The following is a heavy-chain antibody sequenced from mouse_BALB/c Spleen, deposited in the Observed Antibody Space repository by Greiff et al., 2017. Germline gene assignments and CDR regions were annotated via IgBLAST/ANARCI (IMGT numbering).Heavy chain of an antibody. CDR1: GFTFSSYA. CDR2: ISSGSSYT. D-gene: IGHD2-10*01. Sequence: EVQVVESGGGLVKPGGSLKLSCAASGFTFSSYAMSWVRQTPEKRLEWVGTISSGSSYTYYPDSVKGRFTISRDNAKNTLYLQMSSLRSEDTAMYDCASAAYYGNLAYWGQGTRVTVSA. J-gene: IGHJ3*01. V-gene: IGHV5-9-3*01. CDR3: ASAAYYGNLAY.